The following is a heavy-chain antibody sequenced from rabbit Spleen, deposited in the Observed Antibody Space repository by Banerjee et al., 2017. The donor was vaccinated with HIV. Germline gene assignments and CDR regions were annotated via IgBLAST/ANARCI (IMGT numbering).Heavy chain of an antibody. Sequence: QSLEESGGDLVKPGASLTLTCTASGIDFSSYSMGWVRQAPGKGLEWISRIYAGSSGSTYYASWAKGRFNIPKTSSTAVTLQMTSLTAADTATYFCARDTGSSFSSYGMDLWGPGTLVTVS. CDR1: GIDFSSYS. D-gene: IGHD8-1*01. CDR3: ARDTGSSFSSYGMDL. J-gene: IGHJ6*01. V-gene: IGHV1S40*01. CDR2: IYAGSSGST.